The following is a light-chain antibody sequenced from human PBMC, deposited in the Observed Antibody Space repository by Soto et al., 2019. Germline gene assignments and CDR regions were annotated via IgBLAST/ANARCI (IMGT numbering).Light chain of an antibody. CDR1: QSVNSNY. Sequence: EIVLTQSPGTLSLSPGERATLSCRASQSVNSNYLAWYQRKPGQAPRLLIYGASNRATVIPYTFSASASGTDFTLTITTLQADDVTVYYGHQYDSTTPTFGHGTKVEVK. V-gene: IGKV3-20*01. CDR2: GAS. J-gene: IGKJ1*01. CDR3: HQYDSTTPT.